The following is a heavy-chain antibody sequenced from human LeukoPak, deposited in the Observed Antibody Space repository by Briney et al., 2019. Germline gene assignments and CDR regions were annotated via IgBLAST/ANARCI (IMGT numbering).Heavy chain of an antibody. Sequence: GSLRLSCAASGFTFSSYAMSWVRQTPGKGLEWIGEIHHSGTTNYNPSLKSRVTISVDKYKNQFSLRLNSVTAADTAVYYCARDEGYTTGFDRDYWGQGTLVTVSS. CDR3: ARDEGYTTGFDRDY. CDR1: GFTFSSYAM. D-gene: IGHD1-1*01. CDR2: IHHSGTT. V-gene: IGHV4-4*02. J-gene: IGHJ4*02.